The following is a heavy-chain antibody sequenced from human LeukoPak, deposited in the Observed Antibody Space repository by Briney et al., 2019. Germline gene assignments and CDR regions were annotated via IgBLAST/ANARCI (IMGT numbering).Heavy chain of an antibody. D-gene: IGHD2-2*01. CDR2: IGNDGTDK. V-gene: IGHV3-33*01. J-gene: IGHJ4*02. Sequence: GGSLRLSCAAFGFTFSSYGMHWVRQAPGKGLEWVAVIGNDGTDKYLADSVKGRFTISRDNSKETLYLQMNSLRAEDTAVYYCARDYCSSISCLFDYWGQGTLVTVSS. CDR1: GFTFSSYG. CDR3: ARDYCSSISCLFDY.